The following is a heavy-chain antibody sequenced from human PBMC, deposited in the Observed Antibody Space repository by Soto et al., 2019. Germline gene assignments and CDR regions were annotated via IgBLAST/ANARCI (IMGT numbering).Heavy chain of an antibody. CDR2: ISAYNGNT. D-gene: IGHD6-13*01. CDR3: ARDPRFGYSSSWHSGISYYYGMDV. V-gene: IGHV1-18*04. Sequence: ASVKAPCKASGYTFTSYGISWVRQAPGQGLEWMGWISAYNGNTNYAQKLQGRVTMTTDTSTSTAYMELRSLRSDDTAVYYCARDPRFGYSSSWHSGISYYYGMDVWGQGTTVTVSS. CDR1: GYTFTSYG. J-gene: IGHJ6*02.